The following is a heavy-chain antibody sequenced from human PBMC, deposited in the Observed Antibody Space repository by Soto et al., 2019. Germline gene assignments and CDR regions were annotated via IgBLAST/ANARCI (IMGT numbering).Heavy chain of an antibody. D-gene: IGHD3-10*01. Sequence: GGSLRLSCAASGFSFSSYWMSWVRQAPGKGLEWVANIKQDGSEKYYVDSVKGRFIISRDNAKNSLYLQMNSLRAEDTAVYYCARPNAPYGSGSYYEDYWGQGTLVTVSS. V-gene: IGHV3-7*01. CDR1: GFSFSSYW. J-gene: IGHJ4*02. CDR2: IKQDGSEK. CDR3: ARPNAPYGSGSYYEDY.